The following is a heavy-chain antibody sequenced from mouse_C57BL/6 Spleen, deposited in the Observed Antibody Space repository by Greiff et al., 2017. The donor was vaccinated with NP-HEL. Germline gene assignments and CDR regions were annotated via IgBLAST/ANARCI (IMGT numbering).Heavy chain of an antibody. D-gene: IGHD1-1*01. Sequence: EVKVVESGGGLVKPGGSLKLSCAASGFTFSDYGMHWVRQAPEKGLEWVAYISSGRSSIYYPDTVKGRFTIARDNAKNTLFLQMSSLRSEDTAMYYCARRGGGSSYDYAMDYWGQGTSVTVSS. J-gene: IGHJ4*01. CDR2: ISSGRSSI. CDR1: GFTFSDYG. CDR3: ARRGGGSSYDYAMDY. V-gene: IGHV5-17*01.